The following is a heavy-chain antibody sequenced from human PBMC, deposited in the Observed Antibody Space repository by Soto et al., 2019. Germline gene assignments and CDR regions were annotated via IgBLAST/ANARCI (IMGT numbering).Heavy chain of an antibody. D-gene: IGHD3-22*01. CDR1: GYTLTSYG. J-gene: IGHJ3*02. CDR3: ARAGAFYETSGYPWSTFDI. V-gene: IGHV1-18*01. CDR2: IRAYNGNT. Sequence: QVHLVQSGAEVKKPGASVRLSCKASGYTLTSYGITWGRQAPGQGLQWMGRIRAYNGNTNYADKFQGRVTMTTDTSTSTAHMEVRSLRSDDTAVYYCARAGAFYETSGYPWSTFDIWGQGTMVTVSS.